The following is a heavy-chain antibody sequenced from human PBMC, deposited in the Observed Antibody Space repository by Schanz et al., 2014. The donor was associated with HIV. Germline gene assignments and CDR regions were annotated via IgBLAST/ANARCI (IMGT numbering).Heavy chain of an antibody. CDR3: AKGQDWPGPQLDH. Sequence: QVQLMQSGAELKKPGASVRVSCKTSGYTFNDYYIHWVRQAPGEGLEWMGWINGDDGATRYSQKFQGRVTMTGDRSISTAYMELYGLTYDDTAVYYCAKGQDWPGPQLDHWGHGTLVIVSS. V-gene: IGHV1-2*02. CDR1: GYTFNDYY. D-gene: IGHD3-9*01. J-gene: IGHJ5*02. CDR2: INGDDGAT.